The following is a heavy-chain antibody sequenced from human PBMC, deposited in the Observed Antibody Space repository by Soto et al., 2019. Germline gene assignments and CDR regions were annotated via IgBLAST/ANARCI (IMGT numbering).Heavy chain of an antibody. CDR3: ARMGDFWSGPGELDP. D-gene: IGHD3-3*01. Sequence: QLQLRESGPGLVKPSETLSLTCTVSGGSISSSSYYWAWNRQSPGKGLEWIGSAYYNGFTYYNPSLMSRVTISVDTSKNQFSLKLTSVTAADTAVYYCARMGDFWSGPGELDPWGQGTLVTVSS. V-gene: IGHV4-39*01. CDR2: AYYNGFT. J-gene: IGHJ5*02. CDR1: GGSISSSSYY.